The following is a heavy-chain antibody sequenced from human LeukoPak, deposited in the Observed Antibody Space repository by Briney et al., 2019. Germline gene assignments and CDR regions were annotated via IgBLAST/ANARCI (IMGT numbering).Heavy chain of an antibody. Sequence: GGSLRLSCAASGFAFSSYAMTWVRQAPGKGLEWVSAISGSVGSTSYADSVKGRFTISRDNAKNSLYLQMNSLRAEDTAVYYCARDPSAGTAFDIWGQGTMVTVSS. D-gene: IGHD6-13*01. J-gene: IGHJ3*02. CDR2: ISGSVGST. CDR1: GFAFSSYA. CDR3: ARDPSAGTAFDI. V-gene: IGHV3-23*01.